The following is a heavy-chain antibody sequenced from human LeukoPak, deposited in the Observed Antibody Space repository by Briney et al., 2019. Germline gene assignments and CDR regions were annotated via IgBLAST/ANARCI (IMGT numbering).Heavy chain of an antibody. CDR3: ARPIAAAGRYYYGMDV. D-gene: IGHD6-13*01. J-gene: IGHJ6*02. CDR2: IIPILGIA. V-gene: IGHV1-69*04. Sequence: ASVKVSCKASGYTFTSYGISWVRQAPGQGLEWMGRIIPILGIANYAQKFQGRVTITADKSTSTAYMELSSLRSEDTAVYYCARPIAAAGRYYYGMDVWGQGTTVTVSS. CDR1: GYTFTSYG.